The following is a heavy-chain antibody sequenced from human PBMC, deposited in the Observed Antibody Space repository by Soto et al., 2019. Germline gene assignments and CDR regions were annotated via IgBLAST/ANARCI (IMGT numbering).Heavy chain of an antibody. CDR2: VNPSGGHT. Sequence: QVQLMQSGAEVKKPGASVKVSCKASGDTFTDYYIHWVQQAPGQGLEWMGTVNPSGGHTTYAQHFLGRVTMTRDTSTSTLYMELTGLTSDDTAIYYCARGGHVVVVTAALDYWGEGTLVTVSS. J-gene: IGHJ4*02. V-gene: IGHV1-46*01. CDR1: GDTFTDYY. CDR3: ARGGHVVVVTAALDY. D-gene: IGHD2-21*02.